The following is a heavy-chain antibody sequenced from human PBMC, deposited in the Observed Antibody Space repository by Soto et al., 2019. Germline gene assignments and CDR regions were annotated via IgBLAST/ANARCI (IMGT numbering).Heavy chain of an antibody. CDR3: ARVDFSLLGSWFDP. V-gene: IGHV4-39*01. CDR1: GGSISSSSYY. Sequence: KPSETLSLTCTVSGGSISSSSYYWGWIRQPPGKGLEWIGSIYYSGSTYYNPSLKSRVTISVDTSKNQFSLKLSSVTAADTAVYYCARVDFSLLGSWFDPWGQGTLVTVSS. CDR2: IYYSGST. J-gene: IGHJ5*02. D-gene: IGHD3-3*01.